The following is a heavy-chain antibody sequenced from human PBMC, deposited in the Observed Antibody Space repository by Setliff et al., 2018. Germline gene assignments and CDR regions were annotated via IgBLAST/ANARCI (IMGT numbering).Heavy chain of an antibody. Sequence: GASVKVSCKASGYIFTSYAINWVRQAPGQGLEWMGSISAYNANTNYAQNLQGRVTMTRDTSTSTAYMELRSLRSDDTAVYYCARDRAAIVVGPPTAAFDIWGQGTMVTVSS. J-gene: IGHJ3*02. CDR2: ISAYNANT. CDR3: ARDRAAIVVGPPTAAFDI. CDR1: GYIFTSYA. D-gene: IGHD2-2*01. V-gene: IGHV1-18*01.